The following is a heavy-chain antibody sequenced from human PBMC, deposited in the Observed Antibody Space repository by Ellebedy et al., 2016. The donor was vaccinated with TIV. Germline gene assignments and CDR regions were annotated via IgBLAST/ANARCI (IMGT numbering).Heavy chain of an antibody. D-gene: IGHD3-10*02. CDR3: ARASFYDVDLSGWYFDL. CDR1: GFTFSNFG. V-gene: IGHV3-33*08. CDR2: MWFDGSHK. Sequence: GESLKISCAASGFTFSNFGMHWVRQAPGKGLEAVAGMWFDGSHKYYTESVKGRFTVSRDNSKNTLYLEMNSLRTEDTAVYYCARASFYDVDLSGWYFDLWGRGTLVTVSS. J-gene: IGHJ2*01.